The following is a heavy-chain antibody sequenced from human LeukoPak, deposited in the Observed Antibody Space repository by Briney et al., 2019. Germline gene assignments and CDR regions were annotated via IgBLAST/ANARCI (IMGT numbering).Heavy chain of an antibody. CDR1: GFTFDDYA. V-gene: IGHV3-43*02. D-gene: IGHD6-19*01. CDR2: ISGDGGST. CDR3: AKTPSATDSSGWRYYYYGMDV. Sequence: GGSLRLSCAASGFTFDDYAMHWVRQAPGKGLEWVSLISGDGGSTYYADSVKGRLTISRDNSKNSLYLQMNSLGTEDTALYYCAKTPSATDSSGWRYYYYGMDVWGQGTTVTVSS. J-gene: IGHJ6*02.